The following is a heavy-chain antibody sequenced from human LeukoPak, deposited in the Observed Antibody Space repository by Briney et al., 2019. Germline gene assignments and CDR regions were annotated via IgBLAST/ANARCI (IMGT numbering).Heavy chain of an antibody. CDR3: ARGGYCSGCSCYSFYGMDV. CDR2: ISDYNGNT. D-gene: IGHD2-15*01. V-gene: IGHV1-18*04. J-gene: IGHJ6*04. Sequence: GSVTVSCKASGYTFTSYGINWVRQAPGQGLEGMGWISDYNGNTNYAQKLRGSVTMTIDTSTSTAYMELRSLRSDDTAVYYCARGGYCSGCSCYSFYGMDVWGKGTTVTVSS. CDR1: GYTFTSYG.